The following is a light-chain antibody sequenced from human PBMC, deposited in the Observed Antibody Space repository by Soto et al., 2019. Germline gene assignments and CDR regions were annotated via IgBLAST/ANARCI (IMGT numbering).Light chain of an antibody. CDR2: DVS. Sequence: QSALTQPRSVSGSPGQSVTISCTGTSSDVGGYNYVSWYQEQPGKATKLMIYDVSKRPSGVPDRFSGSKSGNTASLTISGLQAEDEADYYCCSYAGSYSYVFGTGTKVTVL. CDR3: CSYAGSYSYV. CDR1: SSDVGGYNY. V-gene: IGLV2-11*01. J-gene: IGLJ1*01.